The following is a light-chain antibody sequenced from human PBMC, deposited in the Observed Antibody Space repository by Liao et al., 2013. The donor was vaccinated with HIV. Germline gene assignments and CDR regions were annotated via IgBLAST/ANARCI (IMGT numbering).Light chain of an antibody. CDR1: KWEHKY. CDR3: QAWDSSTAAVV. V-gene: IGLV3-1*01. J-gene: IGLJ2*01. Sequence: SYELTQPPSVSVTPGQTATITCSGDKWEHKYACWYQQRPGQSPLLVLYDDNKRPSGIPERFSGSNSGNTATLTISGTQAMDEADYYCQAWDSSTAAVVFGGGTKLTVL. CDR2: DDN.